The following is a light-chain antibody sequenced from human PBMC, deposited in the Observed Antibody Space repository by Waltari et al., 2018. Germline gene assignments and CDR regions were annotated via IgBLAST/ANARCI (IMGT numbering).Light chain of an antibody. V-gene: IGKV4-1*01. CDR3: QQYYITPPT. CDR1: QSVLYSSNNKTF. Sequence: DIVMTQSPDSLTVSLGERATVNCKSSQSVLYSSNNKTFLAWYQQQPGQHPKLLIYWASTRGSGVPDRFSGSGSGTDFTLTISSLQAEDVAVYYCQQYYITPPTFGQGTKVEIK. J-gene: IGKJ1*01. CDR2: WAS.